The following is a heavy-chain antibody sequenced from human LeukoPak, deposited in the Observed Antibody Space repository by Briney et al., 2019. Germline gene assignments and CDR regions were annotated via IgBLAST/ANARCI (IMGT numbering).Heavy chain of an antibody. J-gene: IGHJ4*02. CDR1: GYTFTSYG. D-gene: IGHD6-19*01. V-gene: IGHV1-18*04. CDR2: ISAYNGNT. Sequence: ASVKVSCKASGYTFTSYGISWVRQAPGQGLXXMGWISAYNGNTNYAQKLQGRVTMTTDTSTSTAYMELRSLRSDDTAVYYCASGVSGYFFDYWGQGTLVTVSS. CDR3: ASGVSGYFFDY.